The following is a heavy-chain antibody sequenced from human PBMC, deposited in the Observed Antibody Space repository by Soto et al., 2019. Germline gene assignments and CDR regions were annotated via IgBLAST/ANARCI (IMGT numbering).Heavy chain of an antibody. CDR1: GFTFSSYD. J-gene: IGHJ4*01. Sequence: LRLSCAASGFTFSSYDMHWVRQATGKGLEWVSAIGTAGDPYYPGSVKGRFTISRENAKNSLYLQMNSLRAGDTAVYYCATYPRGRDVLRYFDWLSPLSYFDYWGHGTLVTVSS. V-gene: IGHV3-13*05. CDR2: IGTAGDP. D-gene: IGHD3-9*01. CDR3: ATYPRGRDVLRYFDWLSPLSYFDY.